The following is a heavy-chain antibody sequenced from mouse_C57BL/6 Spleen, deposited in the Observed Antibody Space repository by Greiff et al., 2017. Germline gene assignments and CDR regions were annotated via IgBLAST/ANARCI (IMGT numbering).Heavy chain of an antibody. V-gene: IGHV5-15*04. Sequence: DVKLVESGGGLVQPGGSLKLSCAASGFTFSDYGMAWVRQAPRKGPEWVAFISNLAYSNYYADTVTGRFTISRENAKNTQYLEMSSLRSEDTAVYYCARRGSSYDWFAYWGQGTLVTVSA. CDR3: ARRGSSYDWFAY. CDR2: ISNLAYSN. D-gene: IGHD1-1*01. CDR1: GFTFSDYG. J-gene: IGHJ3*01.